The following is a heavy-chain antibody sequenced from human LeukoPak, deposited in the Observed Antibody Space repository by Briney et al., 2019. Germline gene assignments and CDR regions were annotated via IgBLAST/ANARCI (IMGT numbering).Heavy chain of an antibody. CDR1: GGTFSSYA. CDR3: ARDGRSGGAFDI. D-gene: IGHD3-16*01. V-gene: IGHV1-69*13. J-gene: IGHJ3*02. Sequence: SVKVSCKASGGTFSSYAISWVRQAPGQGLEWMGGIIPIFGTANYAQKFQGRVTITADESTSTAYMELSSLRSEDTAVYYCARDGRSGGAFDIWGQGTMVTVSS. CDR2: IIPIFGTA.